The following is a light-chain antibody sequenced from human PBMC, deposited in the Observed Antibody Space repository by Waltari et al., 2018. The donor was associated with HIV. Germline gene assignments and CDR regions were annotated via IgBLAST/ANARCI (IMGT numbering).Light chain of an antibody. J-gene: IGKJ4*01. V-gene: IGKV4-1*01. CDR3: QQYYRLPPT. Sequence: DIVMTQSPDSLAVPLGERATINCRSSRTILYDSNHQNYLAWYQQKPGQPPRWIIYWASTRAAGVPDRFSGSGSGTDFSLTISGLQADDVAVYYCQQYYRLPPTFGGGTRVEI. CDR1: RTILYDSNHQNY. CDR2: WAS.